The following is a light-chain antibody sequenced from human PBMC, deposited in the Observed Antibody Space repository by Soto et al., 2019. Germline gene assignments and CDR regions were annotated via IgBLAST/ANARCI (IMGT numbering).Light chain of an antibody. CDR1: SSDVGNYNY. CDR3: SSYAGNYKLV. Sequence: QSVLTQPPSASGSPGQSVTISCTVSSSDVGNYNYVSWYQQHPGKAPKLMIYEVYKRPSGVPDRFSGSKSGSTASLTVSRLQAEDEANYYCSSYAGNYKLVFGGGTQLTVL. CDR2: EVY. J-gene: IGLJ2*01. V-gene: IGLV2-8*01.